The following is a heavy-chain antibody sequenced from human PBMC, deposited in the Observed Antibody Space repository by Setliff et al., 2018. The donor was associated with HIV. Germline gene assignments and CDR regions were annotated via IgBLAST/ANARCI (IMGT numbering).Heavy chain of an antibody. CDR2: ISANNGNI. CDR1: GYTFTRYG. D-gene: IGHD2-2*01. CDR3: ARDGEYQVLHYYYSGMDV. Sequence: ASVKVSCKASGYTFTRYGISWVRQAPGQGLEWMGWISANNGNIKYAQRLQGRVTMTTDTSTSTAYMDLRSLRSDDTAVYFCARDGEYQVLHYYYSGMDVWGQGTTVTVSS. V-gene: IGHV1-18*01. J-gene: IGHJ6*02.